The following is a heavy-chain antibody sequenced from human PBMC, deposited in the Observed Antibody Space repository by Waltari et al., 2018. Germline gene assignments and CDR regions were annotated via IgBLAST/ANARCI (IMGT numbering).Heavy chain of an antibody. J-gene: IGHJ3*02. Sequence: QVQLVQSGAEVKKPGSSVKVSCKASGGTFTNYAFSWVRQAPGQGLEWMGGIFPILGIANYAQKFQGRVTITADTSTSTAYMELSSLRSEDTAVYYCAREGPFGQQLERGAFDIWGQGTMVTVSS. V-gene: IGHV1-69*10. CDR3: AREGPFGQQLERGAFDI. D-gene: IGHD6-13*01. CDR2: IFPILGIA. CDR1: GGTFTNYA.